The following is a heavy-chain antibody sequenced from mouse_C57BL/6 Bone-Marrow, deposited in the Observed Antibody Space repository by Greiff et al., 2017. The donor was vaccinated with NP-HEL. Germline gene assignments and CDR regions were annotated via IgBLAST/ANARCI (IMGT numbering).Heavy chain of an antibody. CDR2: ISSGGSYT. Sequence: EVNVVESGGDLVKPGGSLKLSCAASGFTFSSYGMSWVRQTPDKRLEWVATISSGGSYTYYPDSVKGRFTISRDNAKNTLYLQMSSLKSEDTAMYYCARRNSWFAYWGQGTLVTVSA. J-gene: IGHJ3*01. D-gene: IGHD2-12*01. CDR1: GFTFSSYG. V-gene: IGHV5-6*02. CDR3: ARRNSWFAY.